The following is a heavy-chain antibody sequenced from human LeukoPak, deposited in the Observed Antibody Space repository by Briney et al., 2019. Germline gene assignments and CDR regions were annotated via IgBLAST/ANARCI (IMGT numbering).Heavy chain of an antibody. CDR1: GLTLGSDW. Sequence: GGSLRLSCAASGLTLGSDWMSWVRQAPGKGLEWVANIRQDGSEKHYVGSVKGRFTISRDNAKNSLSLQMNSLRAEDTAVYYCVRQNGGYSYGMDVWGQGTTVTVS. D-gene: IGHD3-22*01. J-gene: IGHJ6*02. V-gene: IGHV3-7*01. CDR3: VRQNGGYSYGMDV. CDR2: IRQDGSEK.